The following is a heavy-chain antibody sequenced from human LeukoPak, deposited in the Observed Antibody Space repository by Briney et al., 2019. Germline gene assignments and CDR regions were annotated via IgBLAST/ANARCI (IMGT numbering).Heavy chain of an antibody. Sequence: SQTLSLTCAISGDSVSSNSVAWHWIRQSPSRDLEWLGRTYFRSKWYNEYAVSVKSRISINPDTSKNQFSLQLNSVTPEDTAVYYCARDGCGGDCYTGYNIDVWGKGTTVTVSS. CDR1: GDSVSSNSVA. V-gene: IGHV6-1*01. CDR3: ARDGCGGDCYTGYNIDV. D-gene: IGHD2-21*02. J-gene: IGHJ6*03. CDR2: TYFRSKWYN.